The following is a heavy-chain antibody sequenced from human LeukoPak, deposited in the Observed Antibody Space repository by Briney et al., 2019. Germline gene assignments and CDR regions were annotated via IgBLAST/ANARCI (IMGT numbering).Heavy chain of an antibody. CDR1: GFTFSSFW. V-gene: IGHV3-7*03. J-gene: IGHJ5*02. CDR3: VREGGSAINWFDP. Sequence: GGSLRLSCAASGFTFSSFWMSWVRKAPGKGLEWVANIHKDGIEKHYVDSVKGRFTISRDNAENSVFLQMNSLRADDTAVYYCVREGGSAINWFDPWGQGTLVTVSS. CDR2: IHKDGIEK. D-gene: IGHD2-2*01.